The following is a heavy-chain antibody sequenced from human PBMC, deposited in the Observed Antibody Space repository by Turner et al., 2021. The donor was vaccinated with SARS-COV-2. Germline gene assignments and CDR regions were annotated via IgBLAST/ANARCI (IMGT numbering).Heavy chain of an antibody. D-gene: IGHD2-2*01. J-gene: IGHJ4*02. Sequence: QVQLLESGGGVVQPGRSLSLSFATSTFTCSSYAMHWVRQAPGKGLEWVAVISYDGSNKYYADSVKGRFTISRDNSKNTLYLQMNSLRAEDTAVYYCARDREDCSSTSCYEANWGQGTLVTVSS. CDR3: ARDREDCSSTSCYEAN. CDR2: ISYDGSNK. V-gene: IGHV3-30-3*01. CDR1: TFTCSSYA.